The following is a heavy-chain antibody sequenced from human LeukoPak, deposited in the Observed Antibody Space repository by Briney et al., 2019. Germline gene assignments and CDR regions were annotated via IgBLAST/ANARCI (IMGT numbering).Heavy chain of an antibody. CDR2: IYHSGNT. V-gene: IGHV4-38-2*01. CDR1: GFTFSSTW. Sequence: GSLRLSCAASGFTFSSTWMNWVRQGPGKGLEWIGSIYHSGNTYYNPSLLSRITISLDTSRSQFSLKLSSVTAADTAVYYCARTLASGRIFDYWGQGTLVTVSS. J-gene: IGHJ4*02. CDR3: ARTLASGRIFDY. D-gene: IGHD3-10*01.